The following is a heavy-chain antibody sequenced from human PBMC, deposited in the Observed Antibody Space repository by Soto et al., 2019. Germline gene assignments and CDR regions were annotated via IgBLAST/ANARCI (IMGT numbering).Heavy chain of an antibody. D-gene: IGHD3-10*01. J-gene: IGHJ6*02. CDR1: GGSISGYY. CDR3: ARDRGRTRACFFGMDV. CDR2: IHYSGST. Sequence: QVQLQESGPGLVKPSETLSLTCTVSGGSISGYYWSWIRQPPGKGLEWIGYIHYSGSTNYHPSLKSRISISAVTSQNQISLNLRSVTTADTAVYYCARDRGRTRACFFGMDVWGQGTTVIVSS. V-gene: IGHV4-59*01.